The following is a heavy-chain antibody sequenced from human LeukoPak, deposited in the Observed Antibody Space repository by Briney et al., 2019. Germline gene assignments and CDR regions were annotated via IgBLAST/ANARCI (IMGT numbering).Heavy chain of an antibody. V-gene: IGHV4-59*08. D-gene: IGHD3-16*02. Sequence: SETLSLTCTVSGGSISSYYWSWIRQPPGKGLEWIGYIYYSGSTNYNPSLKSRVTISVETSKNQFSLKLSSVTAADTAVYYCARHIDYDYVWGSYRIFDYWGQGTLVTVSS. CDR3: ARHIDYDYVWGSYRIFDY. CDR1: GGSISSYY. CDR2: IYYSGST. J-gene: IGHJ4*02.